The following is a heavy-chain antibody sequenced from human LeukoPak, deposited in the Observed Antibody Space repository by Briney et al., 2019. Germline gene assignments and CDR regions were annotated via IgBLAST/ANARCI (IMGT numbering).Heavy chain of an antibody. CDR1: GFPFSSYA. CDR3: AKSDYYDSSGHPSSFEY. J-gene: IGHJ4*02. V-gene: IGHV3-23*01. CDR2: VSGSGGTT. Sequence: GVLRLSCAASGFPFSSYAMSWVRQAPGRALEWVSGVSGSGGTTYYADSVKGRFTISRDNSKNTLYLQMNSLRAEDTAVYYCAKSDYYDSSGHPSSFEYWGQGTLVTVSS. D-gene: IGHD3-22*01.